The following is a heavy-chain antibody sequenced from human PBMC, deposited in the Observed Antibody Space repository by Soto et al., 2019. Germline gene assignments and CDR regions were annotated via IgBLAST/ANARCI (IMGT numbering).Heavy chain of an antibody. J-gene: IGHJ6*03. V-gene: IGHV4-34*01. Sequence: SETLSLTCAVYGGSFSGYYWSWIRQPPGKGLEWIGEINHSGSTNYNPSLKIRVTISVDTSKNQFSLKLSSVTAAYTAVYYCPRGLAPRYYDYYYRDDWGKGTTVTVSS. CDR3: PRGLAPRYYDYYYRDD. CDR1: GGSFSGYY. CDR2: INHSGST.